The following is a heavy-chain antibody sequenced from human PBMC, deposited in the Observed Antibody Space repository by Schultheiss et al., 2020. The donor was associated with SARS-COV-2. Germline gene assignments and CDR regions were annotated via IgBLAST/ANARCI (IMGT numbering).Heavy chain of an antibody. D-gene: IGHD6-19*01. J-gene: IGHJ4*02. CDR1: GGSISSYY. V-gene: IGHV4-59*08. CDR2: IYYSGST. Sequence: SQTLSLTCTVSGGSISSYYWSWIRQPPGKGLEWIGYIYYSGSTYYNPSLKSRVTISVDTSKNQFSLKLSSVTAADTAVYYCASFEPVADDYWGQGTLVTVSS. CDR3: ASFEPVADDY.